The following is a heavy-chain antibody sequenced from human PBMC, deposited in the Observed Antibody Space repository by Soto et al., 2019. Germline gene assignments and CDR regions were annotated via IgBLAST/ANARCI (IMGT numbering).Heavy chain of an antibody. CDR1: GGSISSYY. V-gene: IGHV4-59*08. CDR3: ARRGTAVAGTYFDY. Sequence: QVQLQESGPGLVKPSETLSLTCTVSGGSISSYYWSWIRQPPGKGLEWIGYIYYSGSTNYNPSLKSRVTXXVXTXXNQFSLKLSSVTAADTAVYYCARRGTAVAGTYFDYWGQGTLVTVSS. J-gene: IGHJ4*02. D-gene: IGHD6-19*01. CDR2: IYYSGST.